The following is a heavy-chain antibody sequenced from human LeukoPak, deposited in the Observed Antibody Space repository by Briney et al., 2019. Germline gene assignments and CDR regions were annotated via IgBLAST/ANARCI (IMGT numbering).Heavy chain of an antibody. Sequence: PGGSLRLSCAASGFTFSSYAMHWVRQAPGKGLEWVAVILYDGSDKYYADSVKGRFTISRDNSKNTLYLEMNSLRAEDTAVYYCAKDRAGNSWNFDYWGQGILVAVSS. V-gene: IGHV3-30*04. CDR1: GFTFSSYA. D-gene: IGHD6-13*01. CDR2: ILYDGSDK. CDR3: AKDRAGNSWNFDY. J-gene: IGHJ4*02.